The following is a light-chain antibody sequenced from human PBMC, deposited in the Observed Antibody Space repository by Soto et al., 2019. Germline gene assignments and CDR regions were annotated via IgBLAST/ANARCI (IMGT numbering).Light chain of an antibody. V-gene: IGLV2-23*02. J-gene: IGLJ1*01. CDR1: SSNVGSYKL. Sequence: QSVLTQPASVSGSPGQSITISCTGTSSNVGSYKLVSWYQQHPGKAPKLMIFEVNKRPSGVSNRFSGSKSGNTASLTISGLKVEDEADYYCCSSGGSPKYVFGNGTKVTV. CDR2: EVN. CDR3: CSSGGSPKYV.